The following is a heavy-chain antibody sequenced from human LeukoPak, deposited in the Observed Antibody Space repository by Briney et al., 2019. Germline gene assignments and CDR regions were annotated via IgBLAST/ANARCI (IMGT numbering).Heavy chain of an antibody. CDR2: IYSSVTT. Sequence: PSETLSFTCSVSGGSISSYYWSWIRPPPGMGLVWSGYIYSSVTTNYNPSPKRRVTISVAASRNQSSLKRSAVTAADTAGYYCARRLPQMATLDFDYWGQGTLVTVSS. D-gene: IGHD5-24*01. CDR3: ARRLPQMATLDFDY. J-gene: IGHJ4*02. CDR1: GGSISSYY. V-gene: IGHV4-59*01.